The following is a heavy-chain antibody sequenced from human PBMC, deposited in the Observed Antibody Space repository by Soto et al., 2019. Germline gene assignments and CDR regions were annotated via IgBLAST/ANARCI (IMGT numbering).Heavy chain of an antibody. Sequence: QVQLVESGGGVVQPGRSLRLSCAASGFTFSSYGMHWVRQAPGKGLEWVAVISNDESNKYYADSVKGRFTISRDNSKNTLYLQMNSLRAEDTAVYYCARDGLWSGYFGWFDPWGQGTLVTVSS. CDR3: ARDGLWSGYFGWFDP. CDR2: ISNDESNK. V-gene: IGHV3-30*03. D-gene: IGHD3-3*01. J-gene: IGHJ5*02. CDR1: GFTFSSYG.